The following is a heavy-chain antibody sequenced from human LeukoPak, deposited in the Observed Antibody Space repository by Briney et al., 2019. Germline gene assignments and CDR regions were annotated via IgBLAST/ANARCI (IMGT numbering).Heavy chain of an antibody. V-gene: IGHV3-23*01. J-gene: IGHJ4*02. CDR2: ISGSGGST. CDR3: ARNPYTDYGDYGLIDY. D-gene: IGHD4-17*01. CDR1: GFTFSSYA. Sequence: PGGSLRLSCAASGFTFSSYAMSWVRQAPGKGLEWVSAISGSGGSTYYADSVKGRFTISRDNSKNTLYLQMNSLRAEDTAVYYCARNPYTDYGDYGLIDYWGQGTLVTVSS.